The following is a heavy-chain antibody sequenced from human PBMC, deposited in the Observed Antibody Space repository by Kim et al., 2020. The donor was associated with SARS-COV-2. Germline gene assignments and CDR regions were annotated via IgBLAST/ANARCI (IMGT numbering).Heavy chain of an antibody. J-gene: IGHJ6*03. V-gene: IGHV3-7*01. CDR3: AREVPGGATHMDV. D-gene: IGHD3-10*01. Sequence: ESWKGRFTITRDNGKNSRYLQMNSLRAEDTAMYYCAREVPGGATHMDVWGKGTTVTVSS.